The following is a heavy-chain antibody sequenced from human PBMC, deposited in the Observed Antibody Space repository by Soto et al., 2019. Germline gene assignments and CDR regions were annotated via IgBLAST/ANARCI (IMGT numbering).Heavy chain of an antibody. CDR1: GGSISTYF. CDR2: IHYSGNT. J-gene: IGHJ4*02. CDR3: ARVGDCIEVHGRIQDFDH. Sequence: PSETLSLTCTVSGGSISTYFWSWIRQPPGKGPEWLGYIHYSGNTNYNPSLKNRATMSIDTSKKQFSMKLRPVTATDTAVYYCARVGDCIEVHGRIQDFDHWGQGTLVTVSS. D-gene: IGHD3-10*01. V-gene: IGHV4-59*01.